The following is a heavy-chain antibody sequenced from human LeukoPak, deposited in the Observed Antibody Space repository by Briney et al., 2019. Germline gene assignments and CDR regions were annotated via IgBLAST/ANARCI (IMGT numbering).Heavy chain of an antibody. Sequence: ASVKVSCTVSGYTLTELSMHWVRQAPGKGLEWMGGFDPEDGETIYAQKFQGRVTMTEDTSTDTAYMELSSLRSEDTAVYYCAPSGAMVRGALDYWGQGTLVTVSS. CDR2: FDPEDGET. CDR1: GYTLTELS. V-gene: IGHV1-24*01. D-gene: IGHD3-10*01. J-gene: IGHJ4*02. CDR3: APSGAMVRGALDY.